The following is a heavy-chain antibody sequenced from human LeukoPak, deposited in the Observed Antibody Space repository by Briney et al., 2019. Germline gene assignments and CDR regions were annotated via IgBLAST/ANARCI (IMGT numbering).Heavy chain of an antibody. J-gene: IGHJ4*02. Sequence: SETLSLTCAVYGGSFSGYYWSWIRQPPGKGLEWIGEINHSGSTDYNPSLKSRVTISVDTSKNQFSLKLSSVTAADTAVYYCARAHMYYDYIWGSYRRYYFDYWGQGTLVTVSS. CDR1: GGSFSGYY. CDR3: ARAHMYYDYIWGSYRRYYFDY. D-gene: IGHD3-16*02. V-gene: IGHV4-34*01. CDR2: INHSGST.